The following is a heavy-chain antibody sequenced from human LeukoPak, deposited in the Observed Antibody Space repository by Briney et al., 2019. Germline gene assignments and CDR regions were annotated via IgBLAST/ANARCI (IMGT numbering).Heavy chain of an antibody. J-gene: IGHJ3*02. Sequence: PGGSLRLSCAASGFTFSSYGMHWVRQAPGKGLEWVAFIRYDGSNKYYADSVKGRFTISRDNSKNTLYLQMNSLRAEDTAVYYCAMKQQLAIGHDAFDIWGQGTKVTVSS. CDR1: GFTFSSYG. CDR2: IRYDGSNK. CDR3: AMKQQLAIGHDAFDI. V-gene: IGHV3-30*02. D-gene: IGHD6-13*01.